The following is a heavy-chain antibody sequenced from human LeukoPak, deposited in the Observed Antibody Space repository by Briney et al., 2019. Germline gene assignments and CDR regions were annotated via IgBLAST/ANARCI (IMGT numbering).Heavy chain of an antibody. CDR3: ARDTGSYCSSTSCYEVDY. V-gene: IGHV3-30*04. Sequence: GGSLRLSCAASGFTFSSYAMSWVRQAPGKGLEWLALISFDGRSEYYADSVKGRFTISRDNSKNTLYLQMNSLRAEDTAMYYCARDTGSYCSSTSCYEVDYWGQGTLVTVSS. D-gene: IGHD2-2*01. CDR1: GFTFSSYA. CDR2: ISFDGRSE. J-gene: IGHJ4*02.